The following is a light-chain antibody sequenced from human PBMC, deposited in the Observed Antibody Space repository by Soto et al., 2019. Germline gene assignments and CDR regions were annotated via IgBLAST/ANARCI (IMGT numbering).Light chain of an antibody. J-gene: IGKJ1*01. V-gene: IGKV1-5*03. CDR1: QSIDLW. CDR3: QHHKSYPRT. Sequence: DIQMTQSPSTLSASVGDRVTITCRASQSIDLWLAWYQQRPGKAPKLVIYKASSLEGGGPSRFSGSGSGTEFTLTISSLQPDDFATYYCQHHKSYPRTFGQGTKVEIK. CDR2: KAS.